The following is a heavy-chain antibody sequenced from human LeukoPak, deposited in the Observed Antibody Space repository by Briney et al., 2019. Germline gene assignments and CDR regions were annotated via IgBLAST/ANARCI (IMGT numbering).Heavy chain of an antibody. J-gene: IGHJ6*02. CDR3: ARASYYDSSGYYGWGYYYYGMDV. CDR2: IYHSGST. V-gene: IGHV4-30-2*01. D-gene: IGHD3-22*01. CDR1: GGSISSGGSS. Sequence: PSETLSLTCAVSGGSISSGGSSWSWIRQPPGKGLEWIGYIYHSGSTYYNPSLKSRVTISVDRSKNRFSLKLSSVTAADTAVYYCARASYYDSSGYYGWGYYYYGMDVWGQGTTVTVSS.